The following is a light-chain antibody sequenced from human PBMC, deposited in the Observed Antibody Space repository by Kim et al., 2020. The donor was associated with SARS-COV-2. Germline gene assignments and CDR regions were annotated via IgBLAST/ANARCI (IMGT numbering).Light chain of an antibody. CDR2: QDS. J-gene: IGLJ2*01. V-gene: IGLV3-1*01. Sequence: VSPGQTASITCSGDKLGDKYACWYQQKPGQSPVLVIYQDSKRPSGIPERFSGSNSGNTATLTISGTQAMDEADYYCQAWDSSTVVVFGGGTNLTVL. CDR1: KLGDKY. CDR3: QAWDSSTVVV.